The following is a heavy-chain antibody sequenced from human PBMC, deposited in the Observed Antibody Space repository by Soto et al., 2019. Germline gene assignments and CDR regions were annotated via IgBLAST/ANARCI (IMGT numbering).Heavy chain of an antibody. CDR3: ARETYSGRRYYDSSGYVGLDY. Sequence: PSEILSLTCAVYGGSFSGYYLSWIRQPPGKGLEWIGEINHSGSTNYNPSLKSRVTISVDTSKNQFSLKLSSVTAADTAVYYCARETYSGRRYYDSSGYVGLDYWGQGTLVTVSS. D-gene: IGHD3-22*01. CDR2: INHSGST. CDR1: GGSFSGYY. V-gene: IGHV4-34*01. J-gene: IGHJ4*02.